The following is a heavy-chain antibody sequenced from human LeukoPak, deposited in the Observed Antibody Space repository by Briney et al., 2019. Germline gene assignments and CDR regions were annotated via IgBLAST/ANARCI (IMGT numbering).Heavy chain of an antibody. CDR2: IKQDGSER. J-gene: IGHJ6*02. Sequence: GGSLRLSCAASGFTFRTYWMTWVRQAPGTGLEFVANIKQDGSERYYVDPVKGRFTISRDNAKNSLYLQMNSLRVEDTALYYCARDKDHFDRSYGMDVWGQGTTVTVSS. CDR1: GFTFRTYW. V-gene: IGHV3-7*01. CDR3: ARDKDHFDRSYGMDV. D-gene: IGHD3-22*01.